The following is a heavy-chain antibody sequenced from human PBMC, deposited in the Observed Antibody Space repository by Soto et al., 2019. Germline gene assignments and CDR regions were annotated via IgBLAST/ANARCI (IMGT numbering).Heavy chain of an antibody. V-gene: IGHV4-31*03. D-gene: IGHD1-1*01. CDR2: IYYRGGT. J-gene: IGHJ4*02. Sequence: QVQLQESGPGLVEPSQTLSLTCTVSGGSVSSGAYYWSWIRQHPGKGLEWIGYIYYRGGTYYNPSLRGRSTISSDTSKHQFSLKLSSVTAADTAVYYCARAPDGTVAFDVWGQGTLVTVSS. CDR3: ARAPDGTVAFDV. CDR1: GGSVSSGAYY.